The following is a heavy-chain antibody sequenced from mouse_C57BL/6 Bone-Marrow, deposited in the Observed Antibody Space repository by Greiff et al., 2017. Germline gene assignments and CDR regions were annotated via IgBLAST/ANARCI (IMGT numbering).Heavy chain of an antibody. J-gene: IGHJ4*01. D-gene: IGHD1-1*01. CDR1: GFTFSSYG. CDR2: ISRGGGYT. V-gene: IGHV5-6*01. Sequence: EVQLVESGGDLVKPGGSLKFSCAASGFTFSSYGMSWVRQTPDQRLEWVGTISRGGGYTYYPASLQGRFTISRDNAKNTLYLQMSSLKSEDTAMYYCARDHYYGSSRYAMDYWGQGTSVTVSS. CDR3: ARDHYYGSSRYAMDY.